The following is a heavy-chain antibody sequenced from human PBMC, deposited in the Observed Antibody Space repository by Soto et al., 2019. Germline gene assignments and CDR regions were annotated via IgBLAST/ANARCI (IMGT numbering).Heavy chain of an antibody. D-gene: IGHD3-16*01. CDR1: GYTFNRHY. J-gene: IGHJ4*02. Sequence: QVQLVQSGAEVRKPGASVKVSCKASGYTFNRHYIQWVRQAPGQGLEWMGMIDPSGGDTNYAKKFRGRVTLTSDTSTSTVYMELSSLRSEDTAVYYGAKRRGGGLTRSSFDYWGPGTLVIVSS. CDR3: AKRRGGGLTRSSFDY. V-gene: IGHV1-46*02. CDR2: IDPSGGDT.